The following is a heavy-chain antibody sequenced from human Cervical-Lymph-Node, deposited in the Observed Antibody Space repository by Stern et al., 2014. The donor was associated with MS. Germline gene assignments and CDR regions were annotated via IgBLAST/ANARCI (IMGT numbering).Heavy chain of an antibody. CDR2: ISNSGTII. CDR1: GFTFNDLY. Sequence: VQLVESGGGLVKPGGSLRLSCAASGFTFNDLYINWIRQAPGKGLEWVSYISNSGTIIHYADSVKGRFTISRAKTHNSFYLQMDSRRAEDTAVYYCSTLVGYWGQGTLVTVSS. J-gene: IGHJ4*02. CDR3: STLVGY. V-gene: IGHV3-11*01.